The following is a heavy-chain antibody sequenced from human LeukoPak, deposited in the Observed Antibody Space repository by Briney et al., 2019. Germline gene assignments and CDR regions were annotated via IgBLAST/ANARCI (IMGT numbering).Heavy chain of an antibody. D-gene: IGHD1-26*01. V-gene: IGHV3-30*18. CDR3: VKAGSYTADRNHFDY. Sequence: GGSLRLSCAASGFTFSTYGMHWLRQAPSKGLEWVAVISYDGSQKYYADSVKGRFTISRDNSNNTLYLQMNSLRAEDTAVYYCVKAGSYTADRNHFDYWGQGTLVTVSS. CDR1: GFTFSTYG. J-gene: IGHJ4*02. CDR2: ISYDGSQK.